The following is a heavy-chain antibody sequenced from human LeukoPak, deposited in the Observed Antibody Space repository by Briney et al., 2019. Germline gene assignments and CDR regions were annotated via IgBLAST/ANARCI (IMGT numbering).Heavy chain of an antibody. Sequence: TLSLTCTVSGGSISSGDYYWSWIRQPAGKGLEWIGRIYYTGSTDYNPSLKSRVTILLDTSKNQFSLKVTAATAADTAVCYCASETGGPFDSWGQGALVTVSS. CDR3: ASETGGPFDS. V-gene: IGHV4-61*02. CDR2: IYYTGST. D-gene: IGHD2-15*01. J-gene: IGHJ4*02. CDR1: GGSISSGDYY.